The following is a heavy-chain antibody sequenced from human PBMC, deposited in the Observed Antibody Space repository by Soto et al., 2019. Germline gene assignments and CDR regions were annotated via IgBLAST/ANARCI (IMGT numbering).Heavy chain of an antibody. V-gene: IGHV3-72*01. CDR3: VTMITFGGVIVHY. Sequence: VQLVESGGGLVQPGGSLRLSCAASGIIFSDYYVDWVRQAPGKGLEWVGRARNTANSYTTEYGASAKGRFTISRDDSKHSLYLQVNSLKSGDTAVYYCVTMITFGGVIVHYLGQGTLVTLSS. J-gene: IGHJ4*02. CDR2: ARNTANSYTT. D-gene: IGHD3-16*02. CDR1: GIIFSDYY.